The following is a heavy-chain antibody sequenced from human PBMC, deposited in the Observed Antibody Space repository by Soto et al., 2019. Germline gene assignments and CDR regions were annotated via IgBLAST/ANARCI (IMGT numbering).Heavy chain of an antibody. CDR3: ARCHGVAAGTTDFDY. J-gene: IGHJ4*02. D-gene: IGHD6-13*01. CDR2: MNPNSGNT. CDR1: GYTFTSYD. Sequence: QVQLVQSGAEVKKPGASVKVSCKASGYTFTSYDLNWVLQATGQGLEWMGWMNPNSGNTGYAQKFQGRVTMTRNTSISTAYMEVSSLRSEDTAVYYCARCHGVAAGTTDFDYWGQGTLVTVSP. V-gene: IGHV1-8*01.